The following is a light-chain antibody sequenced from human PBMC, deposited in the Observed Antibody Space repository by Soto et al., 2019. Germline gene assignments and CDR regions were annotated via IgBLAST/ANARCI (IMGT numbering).Light chain of an antibody. Sequence: QSALTQPASVSGSPGQSITISCTETTSDFGTYNLVSWYQQNPGKAPKLMIDEVTKRPSGVSNRFSGSQSGNTASLTISGLQAEDEADYYCCSYVHPNTLGFGGGTKRTVL. J-gene: IGLJ3*02. CDR3: CSYVHPNTLG. V-gene: IGLV2-23*02. CDR1: TSDFGTYNL. CDR2: EVT.